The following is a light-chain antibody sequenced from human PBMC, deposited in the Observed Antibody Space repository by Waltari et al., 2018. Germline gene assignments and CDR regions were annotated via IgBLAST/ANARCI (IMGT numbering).Light chain of an antibody. J-gene: IGKJ2*01. CDR1: QSVGTY. CDR2: DAS. Sequence: EVVLTQSPAPLSLSPGEGATLSCRASQSVGTYLAWFQQKPGQPPRLLIYDASNRATGIPPRFSGRGSGTYFTLTISYLEPEDFAVYYCQQRSDWLYTFGQGTKLEMK. V-gene: IGKV3-11*01. CDR3: QQRSDWLYT.